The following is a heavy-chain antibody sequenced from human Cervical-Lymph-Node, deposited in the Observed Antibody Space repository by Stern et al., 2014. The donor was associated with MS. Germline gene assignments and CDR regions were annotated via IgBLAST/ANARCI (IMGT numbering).Heavy chain of an antibody. CDR2: INPNSGGT. Sequence: QLVESGAEVKKPGASVKVSCKASAYTITDYYTHWVRQAPRHGLEWMGWINPNSGGTYSAQKFQGRLTMTRDTSISTAYMELSSLRSDDTAVYYCARGGGYSYSTLDYWGQGTQVTVSS. CDR1: AYTITDYY. CDR3: ARGGGYSYSTLDY. D-gene: IGHD3-10*01. V-gene: IGHV1-2*02. J-gene: IGHJ4*02.